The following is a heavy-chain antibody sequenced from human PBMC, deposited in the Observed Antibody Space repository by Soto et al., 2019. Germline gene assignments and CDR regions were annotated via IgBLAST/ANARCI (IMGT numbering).Heavy chain of an antibody. CDR2: INHSGST. CDR1: GGSFSGYY. Sequence: SETLSLTCAVYGGSFSGYYWSWIRQPPGKGLEWIGEINHSGSTNYNPSLKSRVTISVDTSKNQFSLKLSSVTAADTAVYYCARGFGQVAGYDYWGQGTLVTVSS. J-gene: IGHJ4*02. CDR3: ARGFGQVAGYDY. V-gene: IGHV4-34*01. D-gene: IGHD6-19*01.